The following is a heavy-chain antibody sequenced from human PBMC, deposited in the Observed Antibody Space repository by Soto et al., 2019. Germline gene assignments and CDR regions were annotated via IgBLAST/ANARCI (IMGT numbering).Heavy chain of an antibody. CDR3: ARGQRITIFGVVTTDAFDI. V-gene: IGHV1-8*01. D-gene: IGHD3-3*01. Sequence: ASLKLSCKASGYTYTSYDINWLRLATGQGLEWMGWMNPNSGNTGYAQKFQGRVTMTRNTSISTAYMELSSLRSEDTAVYYCARGQRITIFGVVTTDAFDIWGQGTMVTVSS. J-gene: IGHJ3*02. CDR1: GYTYTSYD. CDR2: MNPNSGNT.